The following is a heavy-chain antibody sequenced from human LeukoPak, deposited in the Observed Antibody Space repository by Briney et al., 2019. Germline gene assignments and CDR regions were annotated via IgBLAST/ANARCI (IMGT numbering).Heavy chain of an antibody. D-gene: IGHD3-10*01. CDR1: GGSFSGYY. Sequence: SETLSLTCAVYGGSFSGYYWSWIRQPPGKGLEWIGEINHSGSNNYSPSLKSRVTISVDTSKNQFSLKPSSVTAADTAVYYCARAPRRYGSGSTHRYYYYGMDVWGKGTTVTVSS. CDR3: ARAPRRYGSGSTHRYYYYGMDV. V-gene: IGHV4-34*01. CDR2: INHSGSN. J-gene: IGHJ6*04.